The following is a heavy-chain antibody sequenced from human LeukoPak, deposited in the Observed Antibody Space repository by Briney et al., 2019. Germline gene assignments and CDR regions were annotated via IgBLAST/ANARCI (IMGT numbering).Heavy chain of an antibody. CDR3: ARDRLDMATTINFDY. J-gene: IGHJ4*02. Sequence: ASVKVSCRASGYTFTSYGIAWVRQAPGQGLEWMGWISTYTGNTDYAQKLQGRVTMTTDTSTSTAYMELRSLRSDDTAVYFWARDRLDMATTINFDYWGQGTLVTVSS. V-gene: IGHV1-18*01. D-gene: IGHD5-12*01. CDR1: GYTFTSYG. CDR2: ISTYTGNT.